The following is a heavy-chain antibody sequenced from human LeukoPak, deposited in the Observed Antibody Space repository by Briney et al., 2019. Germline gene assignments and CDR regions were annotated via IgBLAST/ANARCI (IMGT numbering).Heavy chain of an antibody. Sequence: NPSETLSLTCTVSGGSISSYYWSWIRQPPGKGLEWIGYIYYSGSTNYNPSLKSRVTISVDTSKNQFSLTLSSVPAADTAVYYCARVKVGEFDYWGQGTLVTVSS. J-gene: IGHJ4*02. CDR2: IYYSGST. D-gene: IGHD4-17*01. CDR3: ARVKVGEFDY. V-gene: IGHV4-59*01. CDR1: GGSISSYY.